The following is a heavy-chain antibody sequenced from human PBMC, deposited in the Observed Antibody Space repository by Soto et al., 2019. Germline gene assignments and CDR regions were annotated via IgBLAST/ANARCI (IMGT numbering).Heavy chain of an antibody. D-gene: IGHD1-26*01. CDR1: GFTFDDYA. V-gene: IGHV3-9*01. J-gene: IGHJ6*03. CDR2: ISGNGGSI. CDR3: AKGSWAGVYYYYYYMDV. Sequence: QPGGSLRLSCAASGFTFDDYAMHWVRQAQGKGLEWVSGISGNGGSIYYADSVKGRFTISRDNSKNTLYLQMNSLRAEDTAVYYCAKGSWAGVYYYYYYMDVWGKGTTVTVSS.